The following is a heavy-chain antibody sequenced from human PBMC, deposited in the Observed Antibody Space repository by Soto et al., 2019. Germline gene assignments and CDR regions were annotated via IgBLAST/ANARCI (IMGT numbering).Heavy chain of an antibody. D-gene: IGHD3-22*01. Sequence: GESLKISCKASRFSFISYWIAWLRQMPGKGLKWMEIIYPVDSDTRYSPSFQGQVTISVDKSTTTAYLQWSSLKASVSARYCCARQAQYFDTSGYIDNWGQGTLVTVSS. CDR2: IYPVDSDT. CDR3: ARQAQYFDTSGYIDN. J-gene: IGHJ4*02. CDR1: RFSFISYW. V-gene: IGHV5-51*01.